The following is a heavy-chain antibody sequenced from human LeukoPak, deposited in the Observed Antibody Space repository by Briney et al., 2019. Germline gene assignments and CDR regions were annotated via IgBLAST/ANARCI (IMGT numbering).Heavy chain of an antibody. J-gene: IGHJ6*03. CDR2: ISNSGST. V-gene: IGHV4-61*02. Sequence: PSQTLSLTCTVSSGSMNSGLYYWTWIRQPAGKGLEWIGRISNSGSTTYNPSLRSRGTITLDTSKNYFSLKVTSVTAADTAIYYCARETEDIYSPSWGLYVPYYYIDAWGNGATVTVSS. CDR3: ARETEDIYSPSWGLYVPYYYIDA. CDR1: SGSMNSGLYY. D-gene: IGHD2-21*01.